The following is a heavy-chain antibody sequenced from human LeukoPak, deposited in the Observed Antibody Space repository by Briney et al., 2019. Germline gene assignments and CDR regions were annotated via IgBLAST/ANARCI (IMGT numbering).Heavy chain of an antibody. CDR2: ISSSGSTI. V-gene: IGHV3-11*04. CDR1: GFTFSDYY. J-gene: IGHJ5*02. CDR3: GREDCNNVRCYGASDA. Sequence: GGSLRLSCAASGFTFSDYYMSWIRQAPGKGLEWVSYISSSGSTIYYADSVKGRFTISRDNAKNSLSLQMNSLRGEDTAVYYCGREDCNNVRCYGASDAWGQGTLVTVSS. D-gene: IGHD2-2*01.